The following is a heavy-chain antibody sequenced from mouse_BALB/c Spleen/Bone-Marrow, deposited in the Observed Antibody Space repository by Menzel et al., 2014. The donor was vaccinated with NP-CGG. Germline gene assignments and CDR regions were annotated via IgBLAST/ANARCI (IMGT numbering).Heavy chain of an antibody. V-gene: IGHV1-67*01. J-gene: IGHJ4*01. D-gene: IGHD1-1*01. CDR2: ISTYXGNT. CDR3: ARSYYGNYYAMDY. Sequence: QVQLQQSGPELVRPGVSVKISCKGSGYTFTDYAMHWVKQSHAKSLEWIGVISTYXGNTNYNQKFKGKATMTVDKSSSTAYMELARLTSEDSAIYYCARSYYGNYYAMDYWGQGTSVTVSS. CDR1: GYTFTDYA.